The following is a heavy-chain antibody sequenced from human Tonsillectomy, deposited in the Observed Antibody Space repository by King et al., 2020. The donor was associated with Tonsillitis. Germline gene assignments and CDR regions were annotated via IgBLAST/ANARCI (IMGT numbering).Heavy chain of an antibody. CDR3: ASGNCSVTTCYTGGLDY. CDR1: GFAIREYY. CDR2: ISSGSTTI. V-gene: IGHV3-11*01. D-gene: IGHD2-2*02. Sequence: VQLVESGGGLVKPGGSLRLSFVASGFAIREYYMNWIRQAPGKGLEWVAYISSGSTTIYYADSEKGRFTISRDNTKNSLYLQMISLRAEDTAVYYCASGNCSVTTCYTGGLDYWGQGALVTVSS. J-gene: IGHJ4*02.